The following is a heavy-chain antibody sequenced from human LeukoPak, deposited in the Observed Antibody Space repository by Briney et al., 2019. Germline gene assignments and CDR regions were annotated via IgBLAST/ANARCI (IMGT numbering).Heavy chain of an antibody. CDR2: IYYSGST. J-gene: IGHJ3*02. V-gene: IGHV4-59*01. CDR3: ARVGDSSGYYLPTDAFDI. CDR1: GGSFSVYY. D-gene: IGHD3-22*01. Sequence: PETLSLTCAVYGGSFSVYYWSWIRQPPGKGLEWIGYIYYSGSTNYNPCLKSRVTISVDTSKNQFSLKLSSVTAADPAVYYCARVGDSSGYYLPTDAFDIWGQGTMVTVSS.